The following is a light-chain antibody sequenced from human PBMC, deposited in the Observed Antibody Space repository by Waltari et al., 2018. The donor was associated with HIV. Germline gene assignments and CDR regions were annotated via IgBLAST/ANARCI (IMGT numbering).Light chain of an antibody. V-gene: IGLV3-25*03. Sequence: SYELTQPPSVSVSPGQTARITCSGDALSKQYAYWYQQKPGQAPVVVIDKDTRKSSGIPERFSGSTSGTTVTLTISGVQAEDEADYYCQSADSSGNWLFGGGTKLTVV. CDR1: ALSKQY. CDR3: QSADSSGNWL. CDR2: KDT. J-gene: IGLJ3*02.